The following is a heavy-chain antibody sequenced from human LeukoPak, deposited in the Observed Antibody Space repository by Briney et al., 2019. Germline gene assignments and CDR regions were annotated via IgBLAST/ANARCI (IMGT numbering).Heavy chain of an antibody. D-gene: IGHD3-10*01. J-gene: IGHJ4*02. CDR1: GFTFSSYG. CDR2: IYGGGITT. Sequence: PGRSLRLSCAASGFTFSSYGMHWVRQAPGKGLEWVSGIYGGGITTHYADSVKGRFTISRDNSKNTLYLEMNSLRAEDTAVYYCAQDYGRDGEGTMFDYWGQGILVTVSS. CDR3: AQDYGRDGEGTMFDY. V-gene: IGHV3-23*01.